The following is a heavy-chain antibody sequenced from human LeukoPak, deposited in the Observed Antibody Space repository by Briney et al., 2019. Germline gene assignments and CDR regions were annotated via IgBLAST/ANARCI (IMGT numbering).Heavy chain of an antibody. V-gene: IGHV1-3*01. D-gene: IGHD1-26*01. CDR2: INAGNGNT. J-gene: IGHJ4*02. CDR1: GYTFTSYA. CDR3: ARSVGATTPLFDY. Sequence: GASVKVSCKASGYTFTSYAMHWVRQAPGQRLEWMGWINAGNGNTKYSQKFQGRVTITRDTSASTAYMELSSLRSEDTAVYYCARSVGATTPLFDYWGQGTLVTVSS.